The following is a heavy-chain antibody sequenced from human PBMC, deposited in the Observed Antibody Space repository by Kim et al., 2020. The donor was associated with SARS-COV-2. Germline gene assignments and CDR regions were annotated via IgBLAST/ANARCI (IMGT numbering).Heavy chain of an antibody. CDR3: ARAGVGGFSAAGRYYDY. CDR2: IWYDGSYK. CDR1: GFTFSNYG. Sequence: GGSLRLSCAASGFTFSNYGMRWVRQAPGKGLEWVAIIWYDGSYKYYADSVKGRFSISRDNSKNTLYLQMDSLTAEDTAVYYCARAGVGGFSAAGRYYDYWGQGTLVTVSS. D-gene: IGHD6-13*01. V-gene: IGHV3-33*01. J-gene: IGHJ4*02.